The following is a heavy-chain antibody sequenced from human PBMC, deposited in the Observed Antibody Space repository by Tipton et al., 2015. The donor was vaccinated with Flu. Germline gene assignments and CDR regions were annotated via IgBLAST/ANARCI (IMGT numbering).Heavy chain of an antibody. CDR3: ARSHLQHLGGDF. CDR2: MNTYNSNR. CDR1: GYTFINYG. J-gene: IGHJ4*02. D-gene: IGHD1-26*01. Sequence: QLVQSGAEVKKPGASVKVSCKASGYTFINYGITWVRQAPGQGLEWMGWMNTYNSNRNYAQRVQGRVTMTTDTSTSTAYMELRGLRSDDTAVYYCARSHLQHLGGDFWGQGTLVTVSS. V-gene: IGHV1-18*01.